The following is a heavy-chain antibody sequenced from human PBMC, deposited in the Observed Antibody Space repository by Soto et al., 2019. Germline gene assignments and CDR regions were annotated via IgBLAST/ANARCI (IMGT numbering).Heavy chain of an antibody. Sequence: RRLSCAASGFTFSSYSMSCVRQAPGKGLEWVSAISGSGGSTYYADSVKVRFTISRDNSNNTLYLQMNSLRAEDTAVYYCAKGKYYYDSSGYYYPYYFDXWGQGTFVTVSX. CDR2: ISGSGGST. D-gene: IGHD3-22*01. J-gene: IGHJ4*02. CDR1: GFTFSSYS. V-gene: IGHV3-23*01. CDR3: AKGKYYYDSSGYYYPYYFDX.